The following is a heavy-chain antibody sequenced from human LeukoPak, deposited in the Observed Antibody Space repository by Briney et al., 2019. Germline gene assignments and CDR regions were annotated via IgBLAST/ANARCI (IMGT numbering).Heavy chain of an antibody. Sequence: GGSLRLSCAASGFTFSSYEMNWVRQAPGKGLEWVSYISSSGSTIYYADSVKGRFTISRDNAKNSLYLQMNSLRAEDTAVYYCAKDHYYDSSGYSPFDYWGQGTLVTVSS. J-gene: IGHJ4*02. CDR1: GFTFSSYE. D-gene: IGHD3-22*01. CDR3: AKDHYYDSSGYSPFDY. V-gene: IGHV3-48*03. CDR2: ISSSGSTI.